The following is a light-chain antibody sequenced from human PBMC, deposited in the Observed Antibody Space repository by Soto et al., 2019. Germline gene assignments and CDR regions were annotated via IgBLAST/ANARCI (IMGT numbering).Light chain of an antibody. CDR2: DAY. CDR1: QSFRGL. V-gene: IGKV3-11*01. J-gene: IGKJ5*01. CDR3: QQRHMWPIT. Sequence: VVLTQSPVTLSLSPGERAPLSCRASQSFRGLLAWYQQKPGQAPRILIYDAYNRATGIPPRFSGSGSGTDFTLTISSLEPEDSAVYYCQQRHMWPITFGQGTRLEIK.